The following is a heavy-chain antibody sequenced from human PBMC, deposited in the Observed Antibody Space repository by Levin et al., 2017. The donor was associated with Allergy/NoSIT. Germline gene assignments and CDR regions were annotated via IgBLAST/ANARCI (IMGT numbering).Heavy chain of an antibody. CDR3: ARSVAPYWGYYFDY. Sequence: SSETLSLTCTVSGGSISSYYWSWIRQPPGKGLEWIGYIYYSGSTNYNPSLKSRVTISVDTSKNQFSLKLSSVTAADTAVYYCARSVAPYWGYYFDYWGQGTLVTVSS. D-gene: IGHD2-8*02. CDR2: IYYSGST. V-gene: IGHV4-59*01. CDR1: GGSISSYY. J-gene: IGHJ4*02.